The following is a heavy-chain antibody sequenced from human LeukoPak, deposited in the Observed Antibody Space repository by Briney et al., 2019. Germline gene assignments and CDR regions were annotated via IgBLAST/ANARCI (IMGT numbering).Heavy chain of an antibody. Sequence: GRSLRLSCAASGFTFSSYAMHWVRQAPGKGLEWVAVISYDGSNKYYADSVKGRFTISRDNSKNTLYLQMNSLRAEDTAVYYCAKGDIAVARTSFNYWGQGTLVTVSS. J-gene: IGHJ4*02. CDR2: ISYDGSNK. D-gene: IGHD6-19*01. V-gene: IGHV3-30-3*01. CDR3: AKGDIAVARTSFNY. CDR1: GFTFSSYA.